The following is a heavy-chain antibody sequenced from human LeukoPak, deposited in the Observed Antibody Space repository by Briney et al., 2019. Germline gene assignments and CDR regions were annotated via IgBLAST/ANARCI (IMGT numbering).Heavy chain of an antibody. Sequence: SETLSLTCTVSGGSISSYYWSWIRQPAGKGLEWIGRIYTSGSTNYNPSLKSRVTMSVDTSKNQFSLKLSSVTAADTAVYYCARGGSGLTYNWFDPWGQGTLVTVSS. J-gene: IGHJ5*02. V-gene: IGHV4-4*07. CDR1: GGSISSYY. D-gene: IGHD3-3*01. CDR3: ARGGSGLTYNWFDP. CDR2: IYTSGST.